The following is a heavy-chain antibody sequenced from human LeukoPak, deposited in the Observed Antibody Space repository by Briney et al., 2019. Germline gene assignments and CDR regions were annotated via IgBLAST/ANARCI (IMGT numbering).Heavy chain of an antibody. Sequence: PGGSLRLSCAASGFTFSSYWMSWVRQAPGKGLEWVANIKQDGSEKYYVDSVKGRFTISRDNAKDSLYLQMNGLRAEDTAVYYCATQPTSGSSVDHWGQGTLVTVSS. CDR3: ATQPTSGSSVDH. D-gene: IGHD6-13*01. J-gene: IGHJ4*02. CDR2: IKQDGSEK. V-gene: IGHV3-7*05. CDR1: GFTFSSYW.